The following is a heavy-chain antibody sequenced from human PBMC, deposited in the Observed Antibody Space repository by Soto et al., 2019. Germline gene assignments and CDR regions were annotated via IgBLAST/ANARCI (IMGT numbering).Heavy chain of an antibody. D-gene: IGHD3-22*01. CDR3: ARDDYYDSSGSWAYYGMDV. CDR1: GYTFTSYG. Sequence: ASVKVSCKASGYTFTSYGISWVRQAPGQGLEWMGWVSAYNGNTNYAQKLQGRVTMTTDTSTSTAYMELRSLRSDDTAVYYCARDDYYDSSGSWAYYGMDVWGQGTTVT. V-gene: IGHV1-18*04. J-gene: IGHJ6*02. CDR2: VSAYNGNT.